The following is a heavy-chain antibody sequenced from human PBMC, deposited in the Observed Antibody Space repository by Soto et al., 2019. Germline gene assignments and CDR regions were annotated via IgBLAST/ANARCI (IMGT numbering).Heavy chain of an antibody. J-gene: IGHJ4*02. CDR3: AREDMSGTYYFDY. V-gene: IGHV4-61*01. Sequence: SETLSLTCTVSGAPVSSETHFWTWIRQPPGKGLEWIGYMYYSGITNSNPALKSRVTLSVDRSRNQFSLSLNSVTAADTAVYYCAREDMSGTYYFDYWGPGIQVTVSS. CDR1: GAPVSSETHF. D-gene: IGHD1-26*01. CDR2: MYYSGIT.